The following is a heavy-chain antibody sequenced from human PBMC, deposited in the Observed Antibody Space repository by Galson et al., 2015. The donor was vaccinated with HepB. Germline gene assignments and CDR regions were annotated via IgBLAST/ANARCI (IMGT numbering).Heavy chain of an antibody. CDR1: GGSISSSNW. CDR2: IYHSGST. D-gene: IGHD5-18*01. Sequence: SETLSLTCAVSGGSISSSNWWSWVRQPPGKGLEWIGEIYHSGSTNYSPSLKSRVTISVDKSKNQFSLKLSSVTAADTAVYYCARSRIQLSSKWLGWFDPWGQGTLVTVSS. J-gene: IGHJ5*02. V-gene: IGHV4-4*02. CDR3: ARSRIQLSSKWLGWFDP.